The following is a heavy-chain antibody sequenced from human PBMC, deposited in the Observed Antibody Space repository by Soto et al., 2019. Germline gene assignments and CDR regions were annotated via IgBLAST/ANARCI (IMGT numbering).Heavy chain of an antibody. V-gene: IGHV5-51*01. D-gene: IGHD3-3*01. CDR2: IYPGDSDT. J-gene: IGHJ3*02. CDR3: ARHSDFPDDAFDI. Sequence: PVESLTTSCKGSGYSFTSYWIVWVLQMPGKGLEWMGIIYPGDSDTRYSPSFQGQVTISADKSISTAYLQWSSLKASDTAMYYCARHSDFPDDAFDIWGQGTMVTVSS. CDR1: GYSFTSYW.